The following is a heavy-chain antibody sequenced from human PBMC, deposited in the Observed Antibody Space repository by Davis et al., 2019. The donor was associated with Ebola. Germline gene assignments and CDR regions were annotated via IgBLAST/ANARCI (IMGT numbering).Heavy chain of an antibody. Sequence: ASVKVSCKASGYTFTSYGISWVRQAPGQGLEWMGWIRGYNGNTNYAQKLQGRVTMTTDTSTSTAYMELRSLRSDDTAVYYCARGLDMGDCFDYWGQGTLVTVSS. CDR2: IRGYNGNT. V-gene: IGHV1-18*01. D-gene: IGHD2-2*03. CDR1: GYTFTSYG. CDR3: ARGLDMGDCFDY. J-gene: IGHJ4*02.